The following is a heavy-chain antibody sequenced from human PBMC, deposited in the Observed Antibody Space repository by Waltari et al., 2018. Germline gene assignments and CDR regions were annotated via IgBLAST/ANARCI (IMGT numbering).Heavy chain of an antibody. J-gene: IGHJ4*02. CDR2: MNPNGGNT. CDR1: GYTFTSYD. Sequence: QVQLVQSGAEVKKPGASVKVSCKASGYTFTSYDINWVRQATGQGLEWMGWMNPNGGNTGYAQKFQGRVTITADESTSTAYIELSSLRSEDTAVYYCATRDGYNSPFDYWGQGTLVTVSS. V-gene: IGHV1-8*01. D-gene: IGHD5-12*01. CDR3: ATRDGYNSPFDY.